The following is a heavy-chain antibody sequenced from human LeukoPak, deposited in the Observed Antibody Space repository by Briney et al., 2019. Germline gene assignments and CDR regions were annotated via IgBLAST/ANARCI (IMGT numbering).Heavy chain of an antibody. V-gene: IGHV4-59*01. J-gene: IGHJ6*03. CDR1: GGSISSYY. Sequence: SETLSLTCTVSGGSISSYYWSWIRQPPGKGLEWIGYIYYSGSTNYNPSLKSRVTISVDTSKNQFSLKLSSVTAADTAVYYCARGMNYDFWSGYFGVDYYYYYMDVWGKGTTVTVSS. D-gene: IGHD3-3*01. CDR3: ARGMNYDFWSGYFGVDYYYYYMDV. CDR2: IYYSGST.